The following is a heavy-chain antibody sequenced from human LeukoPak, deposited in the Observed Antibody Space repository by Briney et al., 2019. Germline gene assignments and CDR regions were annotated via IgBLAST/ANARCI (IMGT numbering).Heavy chain of an antibody. V-gene: IGHV1-2*02. J-gene: IGHJ6*02. D-gene: IGHD5-24*01. Sequence: GASVKVSCKASGYTFTGYYMHWVRQAPGQGLEWMGWINPNSGGTNYAQKFQGRVTMIRDTSISTAYMELSRLRADDTAVYYCARVEADYYYYYGMDVWGQGTTVTVSS. CDR2: INPNSGGT. CDR3: ARVEADYYYYYGMDV. CDR1: GYTFTGYY.